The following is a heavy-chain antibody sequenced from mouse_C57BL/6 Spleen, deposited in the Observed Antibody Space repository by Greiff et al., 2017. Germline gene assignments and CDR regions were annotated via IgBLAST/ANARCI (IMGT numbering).Heavy chain of an antibody. CDR3: ARDASDRGGAMDY. D-gene: IGHD3-3*01. CDR1: GFTFTDYY. Sequence: EVQLQQSGAELVKPGASVKLSCTASGFTFTDYYMHWVKQRTEQGLEWIGDIYPGDGKTKYAPKFQGKATLTADTSYNTAYLQLSSLTSEDTAVYYCARDASDRGGAMDYWGQGTSVTVSS. CDR2: IYPGDGKT. J-gene: IGHJ4*01. V-gene: IGHV14-2*01.